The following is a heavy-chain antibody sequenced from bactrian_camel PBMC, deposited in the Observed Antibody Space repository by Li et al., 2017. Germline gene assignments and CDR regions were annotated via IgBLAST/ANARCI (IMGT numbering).Heavy chain of an antibody. D-gene: IGHD6*01. V-gene: IGHV3S42*01. CDR1: TYGYSTYY. Sequence: VQLVESGGGSVQAGGSLRLSCAASTYGYSTYYMGWFRQTPGKEREEVALIDIDGGPRYADSVKGRFTISKDNAKNTLSLQMDSLKPEDTAMYFCAADVGSMSGNCQPDYWGQGTQVTVS. J-gene: IGHJ4*01. CDR3: AADVGSMSGNCQPDY. CDR2: IDIDGGP.